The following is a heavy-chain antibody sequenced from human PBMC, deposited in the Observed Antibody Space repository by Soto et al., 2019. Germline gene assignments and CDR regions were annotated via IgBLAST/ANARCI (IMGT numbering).Heavy chain of an antibody. Sequence: ASVKVSCKASGSTFTSYGVSSVRQAPGQGLEWMGWISAYNGNTNYAQKLQGRVTMTTDTSTSTAYMELRSLRSDYTAVYYCARESKIAAAGIGYYFDYWGQGTLVTVSS. CDR1: GSTFTSYG. CDR3: ARESKIAAAGIGYYFDY. D-gene: IGHD6-13*01. J-gene: IGHJ4*02. V-gene: IGHV1-18*01. CDR2: ISAYNGNT.